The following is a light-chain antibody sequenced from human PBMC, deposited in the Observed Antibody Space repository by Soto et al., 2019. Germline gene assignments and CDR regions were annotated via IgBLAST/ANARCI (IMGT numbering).Light chain of an antibody. CDR3: PSYDSSMSGNYV. Sequence: QSVLTQPPSVSGAPGQRVTISCTGSSSNIGAGYDVHWYQQLPGTAPKLLIYGNSNRPSGVPDRFSGSKSGTSASLAVTGHHGEDESDYYCPSYDSSMSGNYVFGAGTKVTVL. V-gene: IGLV1-40*01. CDR1: SSNIGAGYD. J-gene: IGLJ1*01. CDR2: GNS.